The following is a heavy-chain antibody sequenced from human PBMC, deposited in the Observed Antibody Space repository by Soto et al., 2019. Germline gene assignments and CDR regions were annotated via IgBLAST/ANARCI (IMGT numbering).Heavy chain of an antibody. D-gene: IGHD5-18*01. J-gene: IGHJ4*02. CDR2: IIPIFCTT. V-gene: IGHV1-69*13. Sequence: ASVKVSCKASGCIFSSYAFSWVRQAPGQGVEWMGVIIPIFCTTNYAQKVHGRVTITADESASTVYMDLSSLKSEDTAVYYCANPHTAVAGYWGQGTLVTVSS. CDR3: ANPHTAVAGY. CDR1: GCIFSSYA.